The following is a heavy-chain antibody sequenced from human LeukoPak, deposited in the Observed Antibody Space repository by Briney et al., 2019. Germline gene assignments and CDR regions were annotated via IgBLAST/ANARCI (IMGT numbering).Heavy chain of an antibody. CDR1: GGSISSYY. CDR3: ARSNKYSSSWYDYFDY. V-gene: IGHV4-59*01. J-gene: IGHJ4*02. CDR2: IYYSGNT. Sequence: SETLSLACSVSGGSISSYYWSWIRQPPGKGLEWIGYIYYSGNTNYNPFLKSRVTISLDTSKNQLSLKLSSVTAADTAVYYCARSNKYSSSWYDYFDYWGQGALVTVSS. D-gene: IGHD6-13*01.